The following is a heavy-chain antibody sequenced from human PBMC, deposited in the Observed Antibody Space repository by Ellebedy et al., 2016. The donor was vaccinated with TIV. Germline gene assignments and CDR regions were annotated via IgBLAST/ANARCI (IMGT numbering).Heavy chain of an antibody. D-gene: IGHD2/OR15-2a*01. CDR3: ARGYLLRNWFDP. Sequence: GESLKISCAASGSTVSSHYMNWVRQAPGKGLEWVSVIYKSGYTYYADSVKGRFTISRDNSKNTLYLQMNSLRAEDTAVYYCARGYLLRNWFDPWGQGTLVTVSS. CDR2: IYKSGYT. J-gene: IGHJ5*02. CDR1: GSTVSSHY. V-gene: IGHV3-66*01.